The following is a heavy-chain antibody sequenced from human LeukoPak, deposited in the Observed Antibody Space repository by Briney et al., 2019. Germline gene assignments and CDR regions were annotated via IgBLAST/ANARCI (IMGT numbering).Heavy chain of an antibody. CDR3: ARAGYCSDGKCYTFDY. CDR1: GYTFTGYS. D-gene: IGHD2-15*01. V-gene: IGHV1-2*02. CDR2: INPNSGGT. J-gene: IGHJ4*02. Sequence: GASVTVSCKASGYTFTGYSMHWVRQAPGQGLEWMGWINPNSGGTDCAQRFQGRVTMTRDTSITMIYMEMSSLTPDDTAVYYCARAGYCSDGKCYTFDYWGQGTLVTVSS.